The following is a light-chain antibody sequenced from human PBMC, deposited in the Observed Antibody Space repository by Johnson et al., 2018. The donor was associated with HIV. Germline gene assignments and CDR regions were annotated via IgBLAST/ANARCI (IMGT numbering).Light chain of an antibody. V-gene: IGLV3-10*01. CDR2: EDN. Sequence: VLTQPPSVSVSPGHAARITCSGDALPKKFAYWFQQKSGQAPVLVIYEDNKRPSGIPVRFPGSSSGTMATLTISGAQMEDEADYFCYSTDNSGNHRGLFGTGTKVTVL. CDR3: YSTDNSGNHRGL. CDR1: ALPKKF. J-gene: IGLJ1*01.